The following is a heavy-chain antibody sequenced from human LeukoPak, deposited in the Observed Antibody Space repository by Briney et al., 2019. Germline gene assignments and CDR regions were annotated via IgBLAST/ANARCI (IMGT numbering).Heavy chain of an antibody. CDR1: GFTFSSYA. Sequence: GGSLRLSCEGSGFTFSSYAMSWVRQAPGKGLEWVSVISGSGDSAFYADSVKGQFTISRDNSKNTLYVQMNSLRAEDTAVYYCAKDRYCSSTRCYGDFDYWGQGTLVTVSS. CDR2: ISGSGDSA. D-gene: IGHD2-2*01. CDR3: AKDRYCSSTRCYGDFDY. J-gene: IGHJ4*02. V-gene: IGHV3-23*01.